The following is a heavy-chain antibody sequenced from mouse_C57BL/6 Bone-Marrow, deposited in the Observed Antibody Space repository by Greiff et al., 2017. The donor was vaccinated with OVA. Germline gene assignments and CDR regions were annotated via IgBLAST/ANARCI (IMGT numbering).Heavy chain of an antibody. J-gene: IGHJ2*01. Sequence: VQLQQSGAELVRPGASVKLSCTASGFNIKDYYMHWVKQRPEQGLEWIGRIDPEDGDTEYAPKFQGKATMTADTSSNTAYLQLSSLTSEDTVVYYCTTYYYGSSYGDYWGQGTTLTVSS. V-gene: IGHV14-1*01. CDR2: IDPEDGDT. D-gene: IGHD1-1*01. CDR1: GFNIKDYY. CDR3: TTYYYGSSYGDY.